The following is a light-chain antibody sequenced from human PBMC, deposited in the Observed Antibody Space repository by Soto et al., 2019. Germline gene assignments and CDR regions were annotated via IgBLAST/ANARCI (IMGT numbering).Light chain of an antibody. J-gene: IGKJ4*01. CDR2: GAS. CDR3: QQYNDWPLS. Sequence: IVMTQSPATLSVSPGESATLSCRASQSISSDVAWYRQKPGQPPTLILYGASTRAIGIRARFSGSGSGTEFTLTINSLQSEDFGTYYCQQYNDWPLSFGGGTKGEIK. V-gene: IGKV3-15*01. CDR1: QSISSD.